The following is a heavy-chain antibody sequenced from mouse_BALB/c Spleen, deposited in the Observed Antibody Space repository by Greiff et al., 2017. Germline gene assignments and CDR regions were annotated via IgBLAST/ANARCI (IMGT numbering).Heavy chain of an antibody. Sequence: EVKLVESGGGLVQPGGSMKLSCVASGFTFSNYWMNWVRQSPEKGLEWVAEIRLKSNNYATHYAESVKGRFTISRDDSKSSVYLQMNNLRAEDTGIYYCTRRPFYGNYAMDYWGQGTSVTVSS. CDR1: GFTFSNYW. V-gene: IGHV6-6*02. J-gene: IGHJ4*01. CDR3: TRRPFYGNYAMDY. CDR2: IRLKSNNYAT. D-gene: IGHD2-1*01.